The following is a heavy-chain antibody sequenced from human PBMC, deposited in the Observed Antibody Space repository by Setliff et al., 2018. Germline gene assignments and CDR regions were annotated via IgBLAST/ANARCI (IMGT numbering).Heavy chain of an antibody. Sequence: SGPTLVNPTQTLMLTCAFSGFSLTASGMCVTWIRQPPGKTLEWLARIDWDDAKYYRTSLKTRLTISKDTSKNQVVLTMTNMDPVDTATYYCARINMVRGVPPHLDYWGQGTLVTVSS. CDR3: ARINMVRGVPPHLDY. CDR2: IDWDDAK. D-gene: IGHD3-10*01. CDR1: GFSLTASGMC. J-gene: IGHJ4*02. V-gene: IGHV2-70*11.